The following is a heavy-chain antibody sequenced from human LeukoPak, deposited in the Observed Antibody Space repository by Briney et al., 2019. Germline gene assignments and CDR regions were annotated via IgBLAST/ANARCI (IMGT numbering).Heavy chain of an antibody. Sequence: GESLKISCKGSGYSFTSYWIGWVRQMPGKGLEWMGKIDPGDSYTDYSPSFQAHVTISADRSITTAYLQWSSLTASDTAIYYCARHALSNWYFDLWGRGTLVTVSS. CDR1: GYSFTSYW. CDR2: IDPGDSYT. CDR3: ARHALSNWYFDL. D-gene: IGHD2/OR15-2a*01. J-gene: IGHJ2*01. V-gene: IGHV5-10-1*01.